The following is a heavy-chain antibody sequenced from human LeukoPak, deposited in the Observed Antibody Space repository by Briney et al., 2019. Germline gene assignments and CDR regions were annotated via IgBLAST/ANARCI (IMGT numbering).Heavy chain of an antibody. CDR1: GYTFTGYY. V-gene: IGHV1-2*02. CDR2: INPNSGGT. D-gene: IGHD3-22*01. CDR3: ARGVYYDSSGSAFDI. Sequence: GASVKVSCKASGYTFTGYYMHWVRQAPGQGLEWMGWINPNSGGTNYAQKLQGRVTMTRDTSISTAYMELSRLRSDDTAVYYCARGVYYDSSGSAFDIWGQGTMVTVSS. J-gene: IGHJ3*02.